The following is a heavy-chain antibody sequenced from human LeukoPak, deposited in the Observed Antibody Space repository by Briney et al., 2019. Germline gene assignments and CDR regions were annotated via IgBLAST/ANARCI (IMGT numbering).Heavy chain of an antibody. CDR2: IYYSGNT. V-gene: IGHV4-59*01. J-gene: IGHJ4*02. D-gene: IGHD6-13*01. CDR1: GGSISSYY. Sequence: SETLSLTCTVSGGSISSYYWSWIRQPPGKGLEWIGYIYYSGNTNCNPSLKSRLTISVDTSKNQFSLKLKSVTAADTAVYYCARSMTAAGSFYFDYWGQGTLVTVSS. CDR3: ARSMTAAGSFYFDY.